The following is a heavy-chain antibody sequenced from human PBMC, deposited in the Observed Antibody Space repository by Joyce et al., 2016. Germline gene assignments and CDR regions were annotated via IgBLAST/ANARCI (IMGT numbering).Heavy chain of an antibody. Sequence: QVQLQEWGAGLLKPSETLSLTCAVYGGSLSGYYWSWIRQAPGMGLEWIGEVNDRGRTTCNPSLKSRATTSMDPSKNQFSLCLTTVTAADTAVYFCARARRGIILARGEMGEYLQHWGRGTVVIVSS. D-gene: IGHD3-10*01. V-gene: IGHV4-34*01. CDR2: VNDRGRT. J-gene: IGHJ1*01. CDR1: GGSLSGYY. CDR3: ARARRGIILARGEMGEYLQH.